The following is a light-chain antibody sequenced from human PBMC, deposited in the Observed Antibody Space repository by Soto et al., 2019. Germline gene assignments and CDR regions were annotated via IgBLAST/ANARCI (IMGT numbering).Light chain of an antibody. V-gene: IGKV3-20*01. Sequence: EIVLTQSPGTLSLYPGERATLSCRASQSVSSNLAWYQQKPGQAHRLLIYGASSRATGIPDRFSGSGSGTDFTLTIRRLEPEDFAVYYGQQYGSSYTWTFGQGTKVDIK. CDR3: QQYGSSYTWT. CDR2: GAS. J-gene: IGKJ1*01. CDR1: QSVSSN.